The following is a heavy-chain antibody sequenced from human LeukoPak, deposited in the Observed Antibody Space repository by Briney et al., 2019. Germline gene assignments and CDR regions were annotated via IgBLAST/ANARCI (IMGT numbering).Heavy chain of an antibody. V-gene: IGHV1-69*13. D-gene: IGHD3-22*01. CDR3: ARGRKDYDSSGYILPY. CDR2: IIPIFGTA. Sequence: ASVNVSCKASGGTFSSYAISWVRQAPGQGLEWMGGIIPIFGTANYAQKFQGRVTITADESTSTAYMELSSLRPEDTAVYYCARGRKDYDSSGYILPYWGQGTLVTVSS. CDR1: GGTFSSYA. J-gene: IGHJ4*02.